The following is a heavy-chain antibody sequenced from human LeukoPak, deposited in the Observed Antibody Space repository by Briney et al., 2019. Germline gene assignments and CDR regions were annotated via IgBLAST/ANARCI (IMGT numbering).Heavy chain of an antibody. CDR2: IYSGGST. V-gene: IGHV3-53*04. J-gene: IGHJ6*02. D-gene: IGHD4-23*01. CDR1: GSTVSSNY. Sequence: GGSLRLSCAASGSTVSSNYMNWVRQAPGKGLEWVSVIYSGGSTYYADSVKGRFTISRHNSKNTLYLQMNSLRAEDTAVYYCATDYGGNSGHYYYGMDVWGQGTTVTVSS. CDR3: ATDYGGNSGHYYYGMDV.